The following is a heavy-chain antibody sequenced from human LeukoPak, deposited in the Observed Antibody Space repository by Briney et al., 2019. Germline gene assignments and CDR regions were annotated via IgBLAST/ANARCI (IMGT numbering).Heavy chain of an antibody. D-gene: IGHD3-9*01. CDR1: GFTVINNY. Sequence: PGGSLRLSCAASGFTVINNYMSWVRQAPGKGLEWVSFIYSGDSTYYADSVKGRFTISRDSSKNTVHLQMNSLRAEHTAVYYCARDGGSGTSTGYNGYYYYGMDVWGQGTTVTVSS. CDR2: IYSGDST. V-gene: IGHV3-66*01. J-gene: IGHJ6*02. CDR3: ARDGGSGTSTGYNGYYYYGMDV.